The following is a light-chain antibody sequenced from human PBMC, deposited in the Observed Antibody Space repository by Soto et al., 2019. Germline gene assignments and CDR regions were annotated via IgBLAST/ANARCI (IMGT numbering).Light chain of an antibody. J-gene: IGLJ2*01. CDR3: SSYAGSSTLL. Sequence: QSALTQPASVSGSPGQSITISCTGTSSDVGGYNLVSWYQQYPGKAPKVMIYEGNKRPSGVSIRFSGSKSANTASLTISGLQADDEAEYYCSSYAGSSTLLFGGGTKLTVL. CDR1: SSDVGGYNL. V-gene: IGLV2-23*01. CDR2: EGN.